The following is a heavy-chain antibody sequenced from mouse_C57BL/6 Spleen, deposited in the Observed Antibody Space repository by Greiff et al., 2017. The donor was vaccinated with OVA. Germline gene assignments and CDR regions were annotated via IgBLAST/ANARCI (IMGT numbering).Heavy chain of an antibody. J-gene: IGHJ1*03. Sequence: QVQLQQPGAELVKPGASVKMSCKASGYTFTSYWITWVKQRPGQGLEWIGDIYPGSGSTNYNEKFKSKATLTVDTSSSTAYMQLSSLTSEDSAVYYGARASTRLWGGCQVWYFGGWGTGATVTVAS. V-gene: IGHV1-55*01. CDR3: ARASTRLWGGCQVWYFGG. CDR2: IYPGSGST. D-gene: IGHD1-1*02. CDR1: GYTFTSYW.